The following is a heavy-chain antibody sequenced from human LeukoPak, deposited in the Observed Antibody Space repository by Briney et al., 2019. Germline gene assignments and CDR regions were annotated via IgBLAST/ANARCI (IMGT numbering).Heavy chain of an antibody. Sequence: PSETLSLTCTVSGGSISSYYWSWIRQPPGKGLEWIGYIYYSGSTNYNPSLKSRVTISVDTSKNQFSLKLSSVTAADTAVYYCARDFWSGYSISFDYWGQGTLVTVSS. V-gene: IGHV4-59*01. CDR1: GGSISSYY. D-gene: IGHD3-3*01. J-gene: IGHJ4*02. CDR3: ARDFWSGYSISFDY. CDR2: IYYSGST.